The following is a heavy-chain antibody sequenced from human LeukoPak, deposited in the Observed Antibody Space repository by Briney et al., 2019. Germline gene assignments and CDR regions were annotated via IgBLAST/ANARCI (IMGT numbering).Heavy chain of an antibody. D-gene: IGHD3-10*01. V-gene: IGHV4-39*01. CDR3: ARHGYYSGSQFDP. Sequence: SETLSLTCTVSGGSISSRTYYWGWIRQSPGKGLEWIGSVYYRGSPHHNVVLKSRVNVSVDTSKNQFFLKLTSVTAADTAVYYCARHGYYSGSQFDPWGQGTLVTVSS. CDR1: GGSISSRTYY. J-gene: IGHJ5*02. CDR2: VYYRGSP.